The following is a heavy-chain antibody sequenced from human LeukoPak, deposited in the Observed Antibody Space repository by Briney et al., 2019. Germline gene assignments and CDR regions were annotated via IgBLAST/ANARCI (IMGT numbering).Heavy chain of an antibody. CDR1: GGSINDYY. J-gene: IGHJ5*02. V-gene: IGHV4-59*01. Sequence: SETLSLTCTVSGGSINDYYWTWLRQAPGKGLEWLGYISNSGTHDYNPSLKSRVTMSVDTSKNEFSLKVTAVTAADTAMYYCARVVRGAVTSNCFDPWGQGTLVTVSS. CDR2: ISNSGTH. CDR3: ARVVRGAVTSNCFDP. D-gene: IGHD4-23*01.